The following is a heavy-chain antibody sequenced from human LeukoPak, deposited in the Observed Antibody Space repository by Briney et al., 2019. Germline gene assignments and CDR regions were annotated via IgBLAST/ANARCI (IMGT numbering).Heavy chain of an antibody. Sequence: GGSLRLSCAASGFTYSSYSMNWVRQAPGKGLEWVSYISSSSSTIYYADSVKGRFTISRDNAKNSLYLQMNSLRAEDTAVYYCAKDSARYEGSGSYYYYYYMDVWGKGTTVTISS. CDR1: GFTYSSYS. D-gene: IGHD3-10*01. CDR2: ISSSSSTI. V-gene: IGHV3-48*01. J-gene: IGHJ6*03. CDR3: AKDSARYEGSGSYYYYYYMDV.